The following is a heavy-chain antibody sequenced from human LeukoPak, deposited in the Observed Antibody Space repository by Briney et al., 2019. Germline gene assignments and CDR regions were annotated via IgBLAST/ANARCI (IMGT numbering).Heavy chain of an antibody. CDR1: GFTFNTYA. CDR2: ISGRDGGT. D-gene: IGHD3-10*01. CDR3: AKAGGIRFNY. V-gene: IGHV3-23*01. J-gene: IGHJ4*02. Sequence: PGGSLRLSCAASGFTFNTYAMSWVRQAPGKGLEWVSGISGRDGGTYYADSVKGRFTISRDNSKNTLYLQMNSLRAEDTAIYYGAKAGGIRFNYWGQGTLVTVSS.